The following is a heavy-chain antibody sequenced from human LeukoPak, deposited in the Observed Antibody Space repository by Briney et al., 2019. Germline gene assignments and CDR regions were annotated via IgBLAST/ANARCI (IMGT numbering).Heavy chain of an antibody. J-gene: IGHJ3*02. Sequence: GGSLRLSCAASGFTFSSYAMHWVRQAPGKGLEWVAVVSYDGTNKYYADSVKGRFTISRDNSKNTLYLQMNSLRAEDTALYYCARDPAAPLYYYDGGGYSGAFDIWGQGTMVTVSS. CDR1: GFTFSSYA. CDR2: VSYDGTNK. V-gene: IGHV3-30*04. D-gene: IGHD3-22*01. CDR3: ARDPAAPLYYYDGGGYSGAFDI.